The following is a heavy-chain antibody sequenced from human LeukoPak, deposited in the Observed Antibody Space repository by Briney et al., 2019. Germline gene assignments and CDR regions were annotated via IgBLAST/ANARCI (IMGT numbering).Heavy chain of an antibody. CDR2: INHSGST. D-gene: IGHD3-3*01. CDR3: ARGRYDFWSGYRLIDY. CDR1: GGSFSGYY. V-gene: IGHV4-34*01. Sequence: PSETLSLTCAVYGGSFSGYYWSWIRQPPGKGLEWIGEINHSGSTNYNPSLRSRITISVDTSKNQFSLKPSSVTAADTAVYYCARGRYDFWSGYRLIDYWGQGTLVTVSS. J-gene: IGHJ4*02.